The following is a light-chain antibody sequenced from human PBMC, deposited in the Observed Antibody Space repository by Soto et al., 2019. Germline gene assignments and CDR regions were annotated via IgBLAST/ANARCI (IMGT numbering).Light chain of an antibody. J-gene: IGLJ3*02. CDR2: HDD. V-gene: IGLV1-36*01. CDR3: AAWDDSLNAWV. CDR1: SSNIGKNA. Sequence: QSVLTQPPSVSDAPRQRVTISCSGSSSNIGKNAVNWYQQFPGKAPKLLIYHDDLLPSGVSDRFSCSKSGTSASLTISGLQSEDEADYYCAAWDDSLNAWVFGGGTKVTVL.